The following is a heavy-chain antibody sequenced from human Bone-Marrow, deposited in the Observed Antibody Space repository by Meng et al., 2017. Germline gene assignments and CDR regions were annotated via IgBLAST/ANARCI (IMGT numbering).Heavy chain of an antibody. D-gene: IGHD3-22*01. CDR2: INYKGIT. Sequence: SETLSLTCAVSGGSFTRYYWTWIRQPPGKGLEWIGEINYKGITNYNPPLKSRVSMSVDTSKNQFSLKLSSVTAADTAVYYCARANYYDSNGSLDYCGQGMLVTVSS. CDR1: GGSFTRYY. V-gene: IGHV4-34*01. J-gene: IGHJ4*02. CDR3: ARANYYDSNGSLDY.